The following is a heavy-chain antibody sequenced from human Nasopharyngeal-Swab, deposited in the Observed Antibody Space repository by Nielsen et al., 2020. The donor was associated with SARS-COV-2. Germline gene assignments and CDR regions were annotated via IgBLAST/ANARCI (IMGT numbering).Heavy chain of an antibody. CDR3: ARDDGDFWSGYEGYFDY. Sequence: GESLKISCAASGFTFSVYYMSWIRQAPGKGLEWVSYISSSGSSIYYADSVKGRFTISRDNAKKSLYLQMKSLRAEDTAVYYCARDDGDFWSGYEGYFDYWGQGTLVTVSS. J-gene: IGHJ4*02. CDR2: ISSSGSSI. V-gene: IGHV3-11*01. D-gene: IGHD3-3*01. CDR1: GFTFSVYY.